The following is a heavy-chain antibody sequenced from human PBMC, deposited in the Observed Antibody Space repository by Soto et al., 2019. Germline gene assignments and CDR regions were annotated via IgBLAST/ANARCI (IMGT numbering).Heavy chain of an antibody. CDR3: SKGDTTHPLHL. CDR2: IWYDGSNK. V-gene: IGHV3-33*06. CDR1: GFMFSSYG. D-gene: IGHD2-2*01. J-gene: IGHJ5*02. Sequence: PGGSLRLSCEASGFMFSSYGMHWVRQTPGTGLEWVAVIWYDGSNKYYADSVKGRFTISRDNSKNAVYLQMNSLRVEDTAVYYCSKGDTTHPLHLWGEGT.